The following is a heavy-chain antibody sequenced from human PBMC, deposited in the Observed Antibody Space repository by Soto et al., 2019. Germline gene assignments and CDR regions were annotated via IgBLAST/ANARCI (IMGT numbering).Heavy chain of an antibody. CDR3: ARDLPTIAVAGEGAFDI. CDR1: GFTFSSYA. Sequence: GGSLRLSCAASGFTFSSYAMHWVRQAPGKGLEWVAVISYDGSNKYYADSVKGRFTISRDNSKNTLYLQMNSLRAEDTAVYYCARDLPTIAVAGEGAFDIWGQGTMVTVSS. J-gene: IGHJ3*02. CDR2: ISYDGSNK. V-gene: IGHV3-30-3*01. D-gene: IGHD6-19*01.